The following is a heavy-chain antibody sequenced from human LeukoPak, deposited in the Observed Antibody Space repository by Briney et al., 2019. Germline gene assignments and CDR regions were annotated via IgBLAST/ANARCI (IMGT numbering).Heavy chain of an antibody. CDR2: MNPNSGNT. D-gene: IGHD3-9*01. CDR3: ARGDLRFGVRYFDWLSRQTDAFDI. J-gene: IGHJ3*02. V-gene: IGHV1-8*01. CDR1: GYTFTSYD. Sequence: ASVKVSCKASGYTFTSYDINWVRQATGQGLEWRGWMNPNSGNTGYAQKFQGRVTMTRNTSISTACMELSSLRSEDTAVYYCARGDLRFGVRYFDWLSRQTDAFDIWGQGTMVTVSS.